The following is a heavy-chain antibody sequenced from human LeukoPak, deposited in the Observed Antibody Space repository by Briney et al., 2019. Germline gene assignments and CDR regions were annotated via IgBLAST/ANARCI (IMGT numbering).Heavy chain of an antibody. Sequence: GGSLTLSCAASGFTFSSYAMSWVRQAPGKGLEWFSAISGSGRSTYSADSVKGRFTISRENFKNTLYMQMNSLRAEDTAVYYCAKIGDIVVVPAAIQQLHYFDYWGQGTLVTVSS. CDR1: GFTFSSYA. V-gene: IGHV3-23*01. J-gene: IGHJ4*02. CDR3: AKIGDIVVVPAAIQQLHYFDY. CDR2: ISGSGRST. D-gene: IGHD2-2*02.